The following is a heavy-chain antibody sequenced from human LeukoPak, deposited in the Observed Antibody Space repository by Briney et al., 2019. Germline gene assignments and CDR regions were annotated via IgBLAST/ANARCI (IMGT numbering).Heavy chain of an antibody. Sequence: GWSLRLSCAASGFTFDSCWMNWVRQTTGKGLEWVANINQDGSQKFYVDSVKGRFTISRDNANNSLYLQMNSLRAEDTAVYYCAKAPLFLEWLLLASFGGTEFDYWGQGTLVTVSS. V-gene: IGHV3-7*01. CDR1: GFTFDSCW. J-gene: IGHJ4*02. CDR2: INQDGSQK. CDR3: AKAPLFLEWLLLASFGGTEFDY. D-gene: IGHD3-3*01.